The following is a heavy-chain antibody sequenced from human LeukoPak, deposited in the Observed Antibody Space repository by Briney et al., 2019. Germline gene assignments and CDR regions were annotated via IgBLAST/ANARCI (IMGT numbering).Heavy chain of an antibody. CDR1: GGSFSGNY. CDR3: AGGHVSYYYDSSGYLEY. D-gene: IGHD3-22*01. Sequence: SETLSLTCAVYGGSFSGNYWSWIRQPPGKELEGIGEINHSGSTNYNPSLKSRVTISVDTSKNQFSLKLSSVTAADTAVYYCAGGHVSYYYDSSGYLEYWGQGTLVTVSS. J-gene: IGHJ4*02. CDR2: INHSGST. V-gene: IGHV4-34*01.